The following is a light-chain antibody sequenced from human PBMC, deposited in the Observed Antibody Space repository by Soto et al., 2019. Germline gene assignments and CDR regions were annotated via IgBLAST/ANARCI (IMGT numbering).Light chain of an antibody. CDR2: EVS. Sequence: QSVLTQPPSASGSPGQSVTISCTGTSSDVGACNYVSWFQQHPGKAPKLMIYEVSKRPSGAPDRFSGSKSGSTASLTVSGLQAEDEADYYCQSYDSTLSARYVFGTGTKVTVL. CDR3: QSYDSTLSARYV. J-gene: IGLJ1*01. CDR1: SSDVGACNY. V-gene: IGLV2-8*01.